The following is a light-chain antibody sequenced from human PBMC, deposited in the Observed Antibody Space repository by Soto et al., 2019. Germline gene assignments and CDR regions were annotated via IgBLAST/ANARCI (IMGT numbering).Light chain of an antibody. Sequence: AIQLTQSPSSLYASVGDRVTITCRASQAIRTALGWYQQKPGKVPKLLIYDASILQSGVPSRFSGIGSGTDFTLTISSLQPEDFATYYCLLDFRYFWAYGQGTKVEIK. J-gene: IGKJ1*01. CDR3: LLDFRYFWA. CDR2: DAS. V-gene: IGKV1-6*01. CDR1: QAIRTA.